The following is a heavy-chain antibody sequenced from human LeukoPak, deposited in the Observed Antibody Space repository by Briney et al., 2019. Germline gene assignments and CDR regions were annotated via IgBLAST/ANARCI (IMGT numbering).Heavy chain of an antibody. CDR1: GYTFNTYG. Sequence: ASVTVSCTASGYTFNTYGINWVRQAPGQGLEWMGWISAYNGNTNYAQNFQGRITLTTDTSTSTAYMELTSLRFADTAVYYCARDGRQWVPLNWFDPWGQGTLVIVSS. V-gene: IGHV1-18*04. J-gene: IGHJ5*02. CDR3: ARDGRQWVPLNWFDP. D-gene: IGHD6-19*01. CDR2: ISAYNGNT.